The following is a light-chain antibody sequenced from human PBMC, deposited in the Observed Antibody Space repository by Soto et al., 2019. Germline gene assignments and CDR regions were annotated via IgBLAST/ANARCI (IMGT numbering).Light chain of an antibody. V-gene: IGLV2-14*01. J-gene: IGLJ2*01. Sequence: QSVLTQPASVSGSPGQSITISCTGTSSDVGGYNYVSWYQRHPGKAPKLMIYDVSNRPSGVSNRFSGSKSGNTASLTISGLQAEDEADYYCSSYTSSSIVVFGGGTKLTVL. CDR3: SSYTSSSIVV. CDR2: DVS. CDR1: SSDVGGYNY.